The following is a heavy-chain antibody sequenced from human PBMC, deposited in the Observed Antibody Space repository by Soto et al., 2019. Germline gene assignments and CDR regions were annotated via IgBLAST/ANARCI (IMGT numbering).Heavy chain of an antibody. Sequence: ASVKVSCKASGYTFTSYDINWVRQATGQGLEWMGWMNPNSGNTGYAQKFQGRVTMTRNTSISTAYMELSSLRSEDTAVYYCAGRREDSYYYYGMDVWGQGXTVTVYS. V-gene: IGHV1-8*01. J-gene: IGHJ6*02. CDR1: GYTFTSYD. CDR3: AGRREDSYYYYGMDV. D-gene: IGHD6-25*01. CDR2: MNPNSGNT.